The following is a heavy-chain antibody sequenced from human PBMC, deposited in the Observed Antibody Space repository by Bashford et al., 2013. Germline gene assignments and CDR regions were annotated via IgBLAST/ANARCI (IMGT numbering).Heavy chain of an antibody. D-gene: IGHD2-2*01. V-gene: IGHV1-69*13. J-gene: IGHJ6*02. CDR1: GYTFTSYY. CDR3: ARAGYCSSTTPNYYYAMDV. Sequence: SVKVSCKASGYTFTSYYMHWVRQAPGQGLEWMGGIIPVFGTANYAQKFQGRVTITADESTSTAYMELSSLRSEDTAVYYCARAGYCSSTTPNYYYAMDVWGQGTTVTVSS. CDR2: IIPVFGTA.